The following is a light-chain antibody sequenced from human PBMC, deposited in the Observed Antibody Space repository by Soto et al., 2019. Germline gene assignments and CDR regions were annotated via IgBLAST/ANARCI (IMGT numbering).Light chain of an antibody. J-gene: IGKJ1*01. CDR2: GAS. V-gene: IGKV3-20*01. CDR1: QSVSSTY. CDR3: QHYGSSPPWT. Sequence: EIVLTRSPGTLSLSPGERATLSCRASQSVSSTYLAWYQQKPGQAPRLLIFGASNRATGIPDRFSGSGSGTDFTLTISSLEPEDFALYYCQHYGSSPPWTFGQGTKVEVK.